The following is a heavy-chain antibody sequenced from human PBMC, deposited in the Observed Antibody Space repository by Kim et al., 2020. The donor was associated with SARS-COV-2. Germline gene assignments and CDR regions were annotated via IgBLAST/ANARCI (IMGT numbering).Heavy chain of an antibody. V-gene: IGHV6-1*01. CDR3: ARDRGFWSGYTYYGMDV. J-gene: IGHJ6*02. Sequence: VKSRITINPDTSKNQFSLQLNSVTPEDTAVYYCARDRGFWSGYTYYGMDVWGQGTTVTVSS. D-gene: IGHD3-3*01.